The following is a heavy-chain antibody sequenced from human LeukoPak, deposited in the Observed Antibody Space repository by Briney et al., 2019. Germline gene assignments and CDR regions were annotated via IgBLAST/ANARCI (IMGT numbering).Heavy chain of an antibody. D-gene: IGHD1-26*01. Sequence: GGSLRLSCAASGFTFSSYWMSWVRQAPGKGLEWVANIKQDGSEKYYVDSVNGRFTISRDNAKNSLYLQMNSLRAEDTAVYYCARPQRPWVYYGMDVWGQGTTVTVSS. CDR2: IKQDGSEK. CDR3: ARPQRPWVYYGMDV. J-gene: IGHJ6*02. CDR1: GFTFSSYW. V-gene: IGHV3-7*01.